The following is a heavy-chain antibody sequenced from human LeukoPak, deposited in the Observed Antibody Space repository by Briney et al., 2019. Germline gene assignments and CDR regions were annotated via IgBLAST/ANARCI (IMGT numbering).Heavy chain of an antibody. CDR3: ARHNYGDLVKHYYYYGMDV. D-gene: IGHD4-17*01. Sequence: GESLKISCKASGYSFTNYWIGWVRQMPRKGLEWMGIIYPGDSDTRYSPSFQGPVTISVDKSISTAYLQWSSLKASDTAMYYCARHNYGDLVKHYYYYGMDVWGQGTTVTVSS. CDR2: IYPGDSDT. J-gene: IGHJ6*02. V-gene: IGHV5-51*01. CDR1: GYSFTNYW.